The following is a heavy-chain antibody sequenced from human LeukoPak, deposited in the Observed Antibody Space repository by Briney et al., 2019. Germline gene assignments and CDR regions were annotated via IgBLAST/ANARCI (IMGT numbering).Heavy chain of an antibody. V-gene: IGHV3-74*01. CDR1: GFTFSSYW. CDR2: INSDGSST. J-gene: IGHJ2*01. D-gene: IGHD3-9*01. Sequence: GGSLRLSCAASGFTFSSYWMHWVRQAPGKGLVWVSRINSDGSSTSYADSVKGRFTISRDDAKNTLYLQMNSLRAEDTAVYYCARGLTGRALLDLWGRGTLVTVSS. CDR3: ARGLTGRALLDL.